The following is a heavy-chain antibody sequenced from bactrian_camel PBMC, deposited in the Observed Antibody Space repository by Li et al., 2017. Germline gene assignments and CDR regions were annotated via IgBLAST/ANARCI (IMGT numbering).Heavy chain of an antibody. CDR3: VALAWGFNY. V-gene: IGHV3-2*01. J-gene: IGHJ4*01. CDR2: INADGSIT. CDR1: GFTFSTYY. D-gene: IGHD1*01. Sequence: HVQLVESGGGSVQPGGSLRLSCAASGFTFSTYYMTWVRQAPGKGLEWVSSINADGSITVYADSVRGRFTISRGNTMNTAYLQMDNLESEDTAQYYCVALAWGFNYWGQGTQVTVS.